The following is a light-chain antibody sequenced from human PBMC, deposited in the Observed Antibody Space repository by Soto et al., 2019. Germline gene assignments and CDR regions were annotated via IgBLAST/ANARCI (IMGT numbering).Light chain of an antibody. CDR3: QQYNTSQGT. CDR1: QNIDKW. CDR2: DAS. J-gene: IGKJ1*01. Sequence: DIQMTQSPSTLSASVGDRVSITCRASQNIDKWLAWYQKNPQKAPKLLIFDASTLESGVPSRFSGSGSGTKFTLTISSLQPDDFAPYYCQQYNTSQGTFCPWTKVEIK. V-gene: IGKV1-5*01.